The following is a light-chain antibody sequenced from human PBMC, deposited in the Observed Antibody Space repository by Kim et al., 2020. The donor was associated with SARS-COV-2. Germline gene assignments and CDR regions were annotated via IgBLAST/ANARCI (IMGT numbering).Light chain of an antibody. CDR3: QSYDNNNPFI. CDR1: SGSVGSNY. J-gene: IGLJ1*01. Sequence: KPVTTSCTRSSGSVGSNYVQWYQQRPGSAPTTVIYEDNQRPSGVPDRFSGSIDTSSNSASLTISGLTTEDEADYYCQSYDNNNPFIFGAGTKVTVL. CDR2: EDN. V-gene: IGLV6-57*03.